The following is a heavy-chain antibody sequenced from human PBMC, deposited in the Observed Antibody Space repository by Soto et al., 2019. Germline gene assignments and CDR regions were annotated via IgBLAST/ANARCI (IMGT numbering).Heavy chain of an antibody. CDR2: ISSSSSTI. J-gene: IGHJ2*01. D-gene: IGHD3-22*01. Sequence: EVQLVESGGGLVQPGGSLRLSCAASGFTFSSYSMNWVRQAPGKGLEWVSYISSSSSTIYYADSVKGRFTISRDNAKNSLYLQMNSLRDEDTAVYYCARPRVGYYDSSGYYYRSDWYFDLWGRGTLVTVSS. V-gene: IGHV3-48*02. CDR3: ARPRVGYYDSSGYYYRSDWYFDL. CDR1: GFTFSSYS.